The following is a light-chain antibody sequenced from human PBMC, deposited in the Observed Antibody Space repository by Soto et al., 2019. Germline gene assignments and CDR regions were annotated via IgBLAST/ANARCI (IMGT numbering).Light chain of an antibody. J-gene: IGKJ2*01. CDR2: AAS. V-gene: IGKV1-17*01. CDR3: HQYDSYPYT. CDR1: QSIRSY. Sequence: DIQLTQSPSSLSASEGDRVTITCRASQSIRSYLNWYQQKPGKAPKLLIYAASSLQTGVPSRFSGSGSGTEFTLIISGLQPEDFATYYCHQYDSYPYTFGQGTKVDI.